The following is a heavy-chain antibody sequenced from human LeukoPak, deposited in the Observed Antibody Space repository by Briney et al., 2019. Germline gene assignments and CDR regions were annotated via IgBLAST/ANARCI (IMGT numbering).Heavy chain of an antibody. CDR1: GGSISSYY. D-gene: IGHD5-24*01. Sequence: PSETLSLTCTVSGGSISSYYWSWIRQPPGKGLEWIGYIYTSGSTNYNPSLKSRVTISVDTSKNQFSLKLSSVTAADTAVYYCARGEDGYSYGYWGQGTLVTVSS. V-gene: IGHV4-4*09. CDR2: IYTSGST. J-gene: IGHJ4*02. CDR3: ARGEDGYSYGY.